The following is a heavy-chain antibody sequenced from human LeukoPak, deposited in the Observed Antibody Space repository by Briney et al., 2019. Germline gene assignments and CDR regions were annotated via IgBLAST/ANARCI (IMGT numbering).Heavy chain of an antibody. CDR2: IYSGGST. CDR1: EFSVGSNY. D-gene: IGHD5-12*01. J-gene: IGHJ4*02. CDR3: ARGPSRYHNT. Sequence: GGSLRLSCAASEFSVGSNYMTWVRQAPGKGLEWVSLIYSGGSTYYADSVKGRFTISRDNSKNTLYLQMNSLRAEDTAVYYCARGPSRYHNTGGQGTLVTGSS. V-gene: IGHV3-66*01.